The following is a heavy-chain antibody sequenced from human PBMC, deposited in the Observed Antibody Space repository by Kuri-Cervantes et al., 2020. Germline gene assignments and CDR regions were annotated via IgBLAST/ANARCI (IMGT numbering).Heavy chain of an antibody. Sequence: GESLKISCTASGFTFGDYAMSWVRQAPGKGLEWVSLISWDGGSTYYADSVKGRFTISRDNSKNSLFLEMNSLKIEDTAVYFCAKDSDSSAWAGWLDPWGQGTLVTVSS. CDR2: ISWDGGST. CDR1: GFTFGDYA. D-gene: IGHD6-25*01. V-gene: IGHV3-43*02. J-gene: IGHJ5*02. CDR3: AKDSDSSAWAGWLDP.